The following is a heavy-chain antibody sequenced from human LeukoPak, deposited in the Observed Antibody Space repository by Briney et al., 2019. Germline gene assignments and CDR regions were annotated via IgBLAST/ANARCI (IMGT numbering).Heavy chain of an antibody. CDR1: GFSFSTSW. D-gene: IGHD3-16*01. CDR3: ARDLHPRLTGYFDY. CDR2: IHSDGIGT. Sequence: GGSLRLSCAASGFSFSTSWMHWVRQAPGKGLVWVSRIHSDGIGTTYADSVEGRFTVSRDNSKNTLYLEMKSLRADDTAVYYCARDLHPRLTGYFDYWGQGTLVTVSS. J-gene: IGHJ4*02. V-gene: IGHV3-74*03.